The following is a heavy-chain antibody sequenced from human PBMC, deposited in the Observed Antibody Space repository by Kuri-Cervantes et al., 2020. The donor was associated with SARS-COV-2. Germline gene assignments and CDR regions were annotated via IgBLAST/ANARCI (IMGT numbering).Heavy chain of an antibody. D-gene: IGHD7-27*01. Sequence: SVKVSCKASGGTFSSYAVSWVRQAPGQGLEWMGGIIPILGTPNYAQKFQGRVTITADESTSTAFMELSSLRSEDTAVYYCATYPANWGKGGAFDIWGQGTMVTVSS. CDR2: IIPILGTP. J-gene: IGHJ3*02. V-gene: IGHV1-69*13. CDR1: GGTFSSYA. CDR3: ATYPANWGKGGAFDI.